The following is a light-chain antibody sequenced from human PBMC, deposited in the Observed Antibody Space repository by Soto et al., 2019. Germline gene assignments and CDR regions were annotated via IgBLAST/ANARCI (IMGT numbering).Light chain of an antibody. V-gene: IGKV3D-20*02. CDR2: GIS. J-gene: IGKJ5*01. CDR3: QQRSKWPIT. CDR1: QSVNSNY. Sequence: IVMTQSPATLSVSPWERATLSCRASQSVNSNYLAWYQQKPGQAPRLLIYGISKRATDIPDRFSGSGSGTEFTLTISSLQPEDFATYYCQQRSKWPITFGQGTRLEIK.